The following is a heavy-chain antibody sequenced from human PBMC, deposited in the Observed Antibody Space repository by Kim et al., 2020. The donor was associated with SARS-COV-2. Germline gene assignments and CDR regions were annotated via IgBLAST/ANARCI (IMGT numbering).Heavy chain of an antibody. CDR3: ARAGRVLEMATIEGGAFDI. CDR1: GYTFTGYY. D-gene: IGHD5-12*01. Sequence: ASVKVSCKASGYTFTGYYMHWVRQAPGQGLEWMGWINPNSGGTNYAQKFQGWVTMTRDTSISTAYMELSSLRSDDTAVYYCARAGRVLEMATIEGGAFDIWGQGTMVTVSS. CDR2: INPNSGGT. J-gene: IGHJ3*02. V-gene: IGHV1-2*04.